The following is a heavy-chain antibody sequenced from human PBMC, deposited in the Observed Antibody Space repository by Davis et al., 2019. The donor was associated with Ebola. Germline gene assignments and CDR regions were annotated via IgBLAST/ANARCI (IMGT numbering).Heavy chain of an antibody. Sequence: ASVKVSCKASGYTFTSYSISWVRQAPGQGLEWMGWISAYNGNTNYAQKLQGRVTMTTDTSTSTAYMELRSLRSDDTAVYYCARGWGVVVVAATPGWFDPWGQGTLVTVSS. J-gene: IGHJ5*02. V-gene: IGHV1-18*01. CDR3: ARGWGVVVVAATPGWFDP. CDR2: ISAYNGNT. CDR1: GYTFTSYS. D-gene: IGHD2-15*01.